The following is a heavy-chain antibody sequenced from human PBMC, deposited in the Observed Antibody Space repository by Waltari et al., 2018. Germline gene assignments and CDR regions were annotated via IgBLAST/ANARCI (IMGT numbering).Heavy chain of an antibody. D-gene: IGHD2-15*01. Sequence: QVPLVQSGAVVQTPGASVMVSCKASGYSFTRYIIHWLRQAPGQSPEWMGRINPGNGNTQYSQKFQDRVTITRDTSASTAYVELSSLTSEDTAIYYCARPLEDCGGGSCYYDRWFDPWGQGTLVTVSS. J-gene: IGHJ5*02. CDR1: GYSFTRYI. CDR2: INPGNGNT. V-gene: IGHV1-3*01. CDR3: ARPLEDCGGGSCYYDRWFDP.